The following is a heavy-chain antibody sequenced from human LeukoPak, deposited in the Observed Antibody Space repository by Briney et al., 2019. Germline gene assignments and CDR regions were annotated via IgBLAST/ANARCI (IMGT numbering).Heavy chain of an antibody. V-gene: IGHV3-30-3*01. CDR2: ISYDGSNK. CDR1: GFTFSSYA. CDR3: ARVGLNYGGNSMWALDI. J-gene: IGHJ3*02. Sequence: GRSLRLSCAASGFTFSSYAMHWVRQAPGKGLEWVAVISYDGSNKYYADSVKGRFTISRDNSKNTLYLQMNSLRAEDTAVYYCARVGLNYGGNSMWALDIWGQGTMVTVSS. D-gene: IGHD4-23*01.